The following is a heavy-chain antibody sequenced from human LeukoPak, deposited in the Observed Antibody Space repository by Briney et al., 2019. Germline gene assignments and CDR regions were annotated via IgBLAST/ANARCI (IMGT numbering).Heavy chain of an antibody. Sequence: GWSLTPSCPASGFTFSSYEMNWVHQAPRKGLEWVSVIYSGCSTYYADSVKGRFTICRDNSKTRMYLQMNRLRAEDTAVYYCARDQGGYYSNCWSEGTLV. CDR1: GFTFSSYE. J-gene: IGHJ4*02. V-gene: IGHV3-53*01. CDR3: ARDQGGYYSNC. CDR2: IYSGCST. D-gene: IGHD3-22*01.